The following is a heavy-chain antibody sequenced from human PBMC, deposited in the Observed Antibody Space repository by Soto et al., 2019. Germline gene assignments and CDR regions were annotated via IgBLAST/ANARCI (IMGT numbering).Heavy chain of an antibody. V-gene: IGHV1-69*01. J-gene: IGHJ6*02. CDR3: ARVQRYDSLTGSAPAYGMDV. CDR1: GGTISSDA. D-gene: IGHD3-9*01. Sequence: QVHLVQSGAEMKRAGSSVRVSCKGLGGTISSDAISWVRQAPGRGLEWMGGIIPVTGAPNYGQRFQGRITITADESTNTAYMELSSLRPEDTAIYYCARVQRYDSLTGSAPAYGMDVWGQGTTVTVSS. CDR2: IIPVTGAP.